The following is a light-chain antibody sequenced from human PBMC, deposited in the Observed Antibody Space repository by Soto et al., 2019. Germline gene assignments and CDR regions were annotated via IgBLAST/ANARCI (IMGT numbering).Light chain of an antibody. J-gene: IGLJ1*01. CDR3: GSWDSSLSAYV. V-gene: IGLV1-51*01. CDR1: SSNIGGNS. CDR2: DDN. Sequence: QSVLTQPPSVSAAPGQKVTISCSGSSSNIGGNSVSWYQQLPGTAPRLLIYDDNKRPSGIPDRFSGSKSGTSATLGITGFQTGDEADYYCGSWDSSLSAYVFGTGTRSPS.